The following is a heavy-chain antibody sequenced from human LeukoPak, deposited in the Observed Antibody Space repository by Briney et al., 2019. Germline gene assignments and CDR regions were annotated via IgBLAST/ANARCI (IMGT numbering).Heavy chain of an antibody. D-gene: IGHD6-19*01. V-gene: IGHV3-9*01. CDR1: GFTFDNYA. CDR3: VKELKQWLGAIDY. J-gene: IGHJ4*02. CDR2: IYWNSGTI. Sequence: GGSLRLSCAAAGFTFDNYAMHWVRQAPGKGLEWVSGIYWNSGTIAYADSVKGRFTISRDNAKNSLYLQMNSLRAEDTALYYCVKELKQWLGAIDYWGQGTRVTVSS.